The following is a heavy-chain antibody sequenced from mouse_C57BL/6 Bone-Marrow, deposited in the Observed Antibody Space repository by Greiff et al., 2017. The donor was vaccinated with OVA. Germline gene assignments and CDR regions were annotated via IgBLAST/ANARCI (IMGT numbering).Heavy chain of an antibody. CDR3: TRTTVVFPYWYFDV. J-gene: IGHJ1*03. CDR1: GYTFTSYW. Sequence: VQLQQSGTVLARPGASVKMSCKTSGYTFTSYWMHWVKQRPGQGLEWIGAIYPGNSDTSYNQKFKGKAKLTAVTSASTAYMELSSLTNEDSAVYYCTRTTVVFPYWYFDVWGTGTTVTVSS. V-gene: IGHV1-5*01. CDR2: IYPGNSDT. D-gene: IGHD1-1*01.